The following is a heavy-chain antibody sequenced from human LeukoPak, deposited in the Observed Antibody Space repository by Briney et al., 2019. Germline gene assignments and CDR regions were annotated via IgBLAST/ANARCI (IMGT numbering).Heavy chain of an antibody. J-gene: IGHJ5*02. D-gene: IGHD3-10*01. CDR1: GYTFTGYY. CDR3: ARAAMVRGVPGWFDP. V-gene: IGHV1-2*02. Sequence: ASVKVSCKASGYTFTGYYMHWVRQAPGQGLEWMGWINPNSGGTNYAQKFQGRVTMTRDTSISTAYMELNRLRSDDTAVYYCARAAMVRGVPGWFDPWGQGTLVTVSS. CDR2: INPNSGGT.